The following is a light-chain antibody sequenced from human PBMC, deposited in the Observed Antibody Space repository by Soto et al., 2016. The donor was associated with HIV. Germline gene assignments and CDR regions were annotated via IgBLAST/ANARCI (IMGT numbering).Light chain of an antibody. Sequence: SYELTQPPSVSVSPGQTATITCSGDKLGDKYVCWYQQKPGQSPALLIYQDTIRPSGIPERFSGSISGNTATLTISGTQAMDEADYYCQAWDSSTPWVFGGGTKLTVL. V-gene: IGLV3-1*01. CDR3: QAWDSSTPWV. J-gene: IGLJ3*02. CDR1: KLGDKY. CDR2: QDT.